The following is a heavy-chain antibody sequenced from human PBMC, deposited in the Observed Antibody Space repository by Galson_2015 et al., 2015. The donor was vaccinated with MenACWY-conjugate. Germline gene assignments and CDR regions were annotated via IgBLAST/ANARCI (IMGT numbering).Heavy chain of an antibody. Sequence: SLRLSCAASGFMFSSHTMNWVRQAPGKGLEWVSSISISSSFIYYADSVKGRFTISRDNAKNSLYLQMNSLTAEDTAVYYCARDYARLEWLSAYYFDYWGQGTPVTVSS. V-gene: IGHV3-21*01. D-gene: IGHD3-3*01. J-gene: IGHJ4*02. CDR2: ISISSSFI. CDR3: ARDYARLEWLSAYYFDY. CDR1: GFMFSSHT.